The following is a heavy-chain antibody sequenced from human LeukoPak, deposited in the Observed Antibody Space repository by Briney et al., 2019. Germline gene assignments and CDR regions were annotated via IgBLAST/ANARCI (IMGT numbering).Heavy chain of an antibody. Sequence: GESLKISCKGSGYSFTNYWIGWVRQMPGKGLEWMGIIYPGDSDTSYSPSFQGQVTISADKSINTAYLQWSSLRASDTAIYYCAKLSATYHLDYWGQGTLVTVSS. CDR1: GYSFTNYW. D-gene: IGHD1-14*01. J-gene: IGHJ4*02. CDR3: AKLSATYHLDY. V-gene: IGHV5-51*01. CDR2: IYPGDSDT.